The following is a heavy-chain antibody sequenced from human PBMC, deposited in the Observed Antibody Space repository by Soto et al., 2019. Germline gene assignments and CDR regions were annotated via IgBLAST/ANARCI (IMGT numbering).Heavy chain of an antibody. D-gene: IGHD3-3*01. Sequence: SVKVSCKASGGTFSSYAISWVRQAPGQGLEWMGGIIPIFGTANYAQKFQGRVTITADKSTSTAYMELSSLRSEDTAVYYCARPHPRGYYDFWSGYYTFDYWGQGTLVTVS. CDR3: ARPHPRGYYDFWSGYYTFDY. V-gene: IGHV1-69*06. CDR2: IIPIFGTA. J-gene: IGHJ4*02. CDR1: GGTFSSYA.